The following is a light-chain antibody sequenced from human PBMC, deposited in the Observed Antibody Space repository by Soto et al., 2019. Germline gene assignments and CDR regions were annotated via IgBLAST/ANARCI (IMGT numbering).Light chain of an antibody. J-gene: IGKJ1*01. V-gene: IGKV1-39*01. CDR3: QQTYTFPRT. CDR1: QSISNY. CDR2: AAS. Sequence: DIHMTQSPSSLSASVGDRVTISCRASQSISNYLNWFQQKPGNAPKLLIYAASTLQSGVPSRFSGSGSGTDFTLTISSLQPEDFATYYCQQTYTFPRTFGQGTKVEI.